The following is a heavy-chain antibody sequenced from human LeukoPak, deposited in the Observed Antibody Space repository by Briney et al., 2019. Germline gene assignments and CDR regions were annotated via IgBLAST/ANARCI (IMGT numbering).Heavy chain of an antibody. V-gene: IGHV3-7*04. J-gene: IGHJ2*01. CDR1: GFTFSSFW. CDR3: ARGYCSGGSCFSSTGNFDL. D-gene: IGHD2-15*01. CDR2: IKQDGSEK. Sequence: GGSLRLSCAASGFTFSSFWMSWVRHAPGKGLEWVANIKQDGSEKYYVDSVKGRFTVSRDNAENSLYLQMNSLRAEDTAVYYCARGYCSGGSCFSSTGNFDLWGRGTLVTVSS.